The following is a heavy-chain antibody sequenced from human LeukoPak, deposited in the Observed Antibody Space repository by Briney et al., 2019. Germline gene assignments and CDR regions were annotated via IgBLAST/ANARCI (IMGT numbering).Heavy chain of an antibody. CDR1: GFTFDDYT. Sequence: GGSLRLSCAASGFTFDDYTMHWVRQAPGKGLEWVSLISWDGGSTYYADSVKGRFTISRDNSKNSLYLQMNSLRTEDTALYYCAKDNQGSGWYWSDPWGQGTLVTVSS. CDR3: AKDNQGSGWYWSDP. CDR2: ISWDGGST. J-gene: IGHJ5*02. V-gene: IGHV3-43*01. D-gene: IGHD6-19*01.